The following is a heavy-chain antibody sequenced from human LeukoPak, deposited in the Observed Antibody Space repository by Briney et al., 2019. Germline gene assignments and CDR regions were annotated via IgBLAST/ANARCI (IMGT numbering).Heavy chain of an antibody. D-gene: IGHD6-19*01. J-gene: IGHJ6*02. CDR2: IYNDGTT. V-gene: IGHV3-53*01. Sequence: GGSLRLSCSASGFTVITSFMSWVRQAPGKGLEWVSVIYNDGTTYYADSVKGRFTISRDNAKNSLYLQMDSLRDDDTAMYFCTRDLAAVPGPRMDVWGQGTTVTVSS. CDR3: TRDLAAVPGPRMDV. CDR1: GFTVITSF.